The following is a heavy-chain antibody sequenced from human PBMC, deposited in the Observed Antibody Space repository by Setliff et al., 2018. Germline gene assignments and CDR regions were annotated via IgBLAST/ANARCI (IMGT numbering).Heavy chain of an antibody. CDR2: TNLVDGET. Sequence: ASVKVSCKASGFTFTGYSIHWVRQAPGQGLEWVGWTNLVDGETRYARKFRGRVTMTRDTSITTAYMEISSLTSDDTAVYYCARDLFSSSWYDHWGQGTQVTSPQ. J-gene: IGHJ5*02. D-gene: IGHD6-19*01. CDR1: GFTFTGYS. V-gene: IGHV1-2*02. CDR3: ARDLFSSSWYDH.